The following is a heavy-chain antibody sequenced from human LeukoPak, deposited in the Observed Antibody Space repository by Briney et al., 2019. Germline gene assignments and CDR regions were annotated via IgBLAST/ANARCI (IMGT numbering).Heavy chain of an antibody. J-gene: IGHJ4*02. Sequence: SQTLSLTCTVSGGSISSEIYYRTWIRQPPGKGLEWIGYIFYTGSTYYNPSLKSRVTISVDTSKNQFSLKLSSVTAADTGVYYCASFYQAYYFDYWGQGTLVTVSS. CDR3: ASFYQAYYFDY. V-gene: IGHV4-30-4*01. CDR1: GGSISSEIYY. CDR2: IFYTGST. D-gene: IGHD2-21*01.